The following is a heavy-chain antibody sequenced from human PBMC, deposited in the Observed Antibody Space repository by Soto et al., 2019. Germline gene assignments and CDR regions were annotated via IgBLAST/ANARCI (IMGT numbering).Heavy chain of an antibody. CDR3: ARAPGGVAGLLDAFDI. CDR2: IYYSGST. Sequence: SETLSLTCTVSGGSVSSYYWSWIRQPPGKGLEWIGYIYYSGSTNYNPSLKSRVTISVDTSKNQFSLKLGSVTAADTAVYYCARAPGGVAGLLDAFDIWGQGTMVTVSS. V-gene: IGHV4-59*02. CDR1: GGSVSSYY. J-gene: IGHJ3*02. D-gene: IGHD6-19*01.